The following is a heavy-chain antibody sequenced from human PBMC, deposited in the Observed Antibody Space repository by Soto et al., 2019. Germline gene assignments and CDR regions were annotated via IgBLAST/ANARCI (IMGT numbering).Heavy chain of an antibody. CDR1: GFTFSSYS. CDR3: ARDSLNYYGSGSYYSPIYYFDY. V-gene: IGHV3-21*01. J-gene: IGHJ4*02. CDR2: ISSSSSYI. D-gene: IGHD3-10*01. Sequence: LRLSCAASGFTFSSYSMNWVRQAPGKGLEWVSSISSSSSYIYYADSVKGRFTISRDNAKNSLYLQMNSLRAEDTAVYYCARDSLNYYGSGSYYSPIYYFDYWGQGTLVTVSS.